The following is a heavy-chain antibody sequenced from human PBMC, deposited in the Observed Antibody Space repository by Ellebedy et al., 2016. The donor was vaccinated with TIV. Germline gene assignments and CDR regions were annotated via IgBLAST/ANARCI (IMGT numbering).Heavy chain of an antibody. D-gene: IGHD4-17*01. CDR1: GYTFTSYG. Sequence: ASVKVSCXASGYTFTSYGISWVRQAPGQGLEWMGWISAYNGNTNYAQKLQGRVTMTTDTSTSTAYMELRSLRSDDTAVYYCARDLGGDYIHQNYYYYGMDVWGQGTTVTVSS. CDR2: ISAYNGNT. J-gene: IGHJ6*02. V-gene: IGHV1-18*01. CDR3: ARDLGGDYIHQNYYYYGMDV.